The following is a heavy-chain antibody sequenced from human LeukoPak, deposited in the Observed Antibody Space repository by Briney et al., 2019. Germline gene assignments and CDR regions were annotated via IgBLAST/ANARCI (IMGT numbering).Heavy chain of an antibody. V-gene: IGHV3-7*01. CDR3: TRSAIYYALDL. D-gene: IGHD3-9*01. Sequence: GGSLRLSCAASGFTFSSYWMSWVRQAPGKGLEWVANIKQDGSEKNYLDSVNGRFTISRDNGKNSLYLQLNSLRVEDTAIYYCTRSAIYYALDLWGQGTTVTV. CDR1: GFTFSSYW. CDR2: IKQDGSEK. J-gene: IGHJ6*02.